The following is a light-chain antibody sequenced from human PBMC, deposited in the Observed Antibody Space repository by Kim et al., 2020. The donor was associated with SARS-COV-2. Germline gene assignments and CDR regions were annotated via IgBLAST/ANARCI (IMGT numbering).Light chain of an antibody. J-gene: IGKJ3*01. Sequence: ILLTQSPSSLSASVGDRVTITCRASQGISRDLAWYQQKPGNPPKLLIYATSTLQSGVPSRFSGSGSGTDFTLTITSLQPEDFATYSCQQLHTYPLTFGPGTNVDIK. CDR2: ATS. CDR3: QQLHTYPLT. V-gene: IGKV1-9*01. CDR1: QGISRD.